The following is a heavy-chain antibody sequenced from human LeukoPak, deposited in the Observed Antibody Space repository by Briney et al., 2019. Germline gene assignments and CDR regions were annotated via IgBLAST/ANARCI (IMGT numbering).Heavy chain of an antibody. CDR2: ISISGNAI. CDR1: GFTFSSYE. J-gene: IGHJ4*02. V-gene: IGHV3-48*03. Sequence: GGSLRLSCAASGFTFSSYEMIWVRQAPGKGLECISYISISGNAIYYADSVKGRSTISRDNAKNSLYLQMNSLRAEDAAVYYCARDPSAGYSHGIDYWGQGILVTVSS. CDR3: ARDPSAGYSHGIDY. D-gene: IGHD5-18*01.